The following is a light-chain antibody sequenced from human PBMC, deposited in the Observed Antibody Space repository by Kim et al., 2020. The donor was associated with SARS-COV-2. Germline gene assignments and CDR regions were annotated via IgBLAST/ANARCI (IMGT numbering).Light chain of an antibody. CDR2: EVD. CDR3: SSYAGGNNLL. CDR1: SSDVGGYNY. V-gene: IGLV2-8*01. Sequence: GQSVTISCTGTSSDVGGYNYVSWYQQCPGKAPKRMIYEVDKRPSGVPARYSGSKSGNTASLTVSGLQFEDEADYYCSSYAGGNNLLFGGGTQLTVL. J-gene: IGLJ3*02.